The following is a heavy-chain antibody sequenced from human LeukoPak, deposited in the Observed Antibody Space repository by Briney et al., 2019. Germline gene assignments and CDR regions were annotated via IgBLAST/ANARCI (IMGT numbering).Heavy chain of an antibody. Sequence: PGGSLRLSCAASGFTFSSYEMNWVRQAPGKGLEWVSYISSSGSTIYYADSVKGRFTISRDNAKNSLYLQMNSLRAEDTAAYYCARGGDGYNYGAFDIWGQGTMVTVSS. CDR3: ARGGDGYNYGAFDI. D-gene: IGHD5-24*01. CDR2: ISSSGSTI. CDR1: GFTFSSYE. J-gene: IGHJ3*02. V-gene: IGHV3-48*03.